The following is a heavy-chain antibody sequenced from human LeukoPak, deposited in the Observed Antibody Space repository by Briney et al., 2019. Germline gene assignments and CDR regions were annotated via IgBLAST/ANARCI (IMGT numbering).Heavy chain of an antibody. V-gene: IGHV4-59*07. D-gene: IGHD3-22*01. CDR1: GASINNYY. J-gene: IGHJ4*03. CDR3: ARGSRVYDRSGFHTWHDY. CDR2: IYSTGDT. Sequence: PSDTLSLTCTVSGASINNYYWSWVRHPPLKALEWIGYIYSTGDTSYNPSLESRVSISMDTSKNHFSLEITSVTAADTAVYYCARGSRVYDRSGFHTWHDYWGHGTLVTVSS.